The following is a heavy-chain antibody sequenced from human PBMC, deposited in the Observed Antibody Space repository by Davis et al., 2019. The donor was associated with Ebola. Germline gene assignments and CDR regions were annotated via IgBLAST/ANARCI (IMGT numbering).Heavy chain of an antibody. J-gene: IGHJ2*01. Sequence: PGGSLRLSCAASGFTFSNYWMNWVRQAPGKGLEWVANIKQDGSEKYYVDSVKGRFTVSRDNAKNSLYLQMNSLRAEDTAVYYCARGTYCGGDCYPFYWYFDFWGRGTLVTVSS. CDR2: IKQDGSEK. V-gene: IGHV3-7*01. CDR3: ARGTYCGGDCYPFYWYFDF. D-gene: IGHD2-21*02. CDR1: GFTFSNYW.